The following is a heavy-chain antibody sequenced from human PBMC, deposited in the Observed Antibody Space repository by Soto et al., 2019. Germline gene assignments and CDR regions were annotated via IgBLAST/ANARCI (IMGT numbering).Heavy chain of an antibody. D-gene: IGHD4-17*01. J-gene: IGHJ6*02. CDR2: ISSSSSYI. CDR1: GFTFSSYS. Sequence: PGGSLRLSCAASGFTFSSYSMNWVRQAPGKGLEWVSSISSSSSYIYYADSVKGRFTISRDXSKNSLYLQMNSLRAEDTAVYYCLCGSSHDYGDSLLGRFYYYYYGMDVWGRGATVTVSS. V-gene: IGHV3-21*01. CDR3: LCGSSHDYGDSLLGRFYYYYYGMDV.